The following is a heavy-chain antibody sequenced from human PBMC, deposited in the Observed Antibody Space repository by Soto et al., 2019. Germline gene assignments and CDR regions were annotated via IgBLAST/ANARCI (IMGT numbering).Heavy chain of an antibody. J-gene: IGHJ3*02. D-gene: IGHD3-16*01. CDR1: GYSFTSFW. CDR3: ATSHRPTYYVITSLGAFDI. Sequence: GESLKISCKGSGYSFTSFWLSWVRQMPGKGVEWMGGTDPSNSYTNYSPYFQAHVTISADKAISTDYLQWSSLNAADTAMYYCATSHRPTYYVITSLGAFDIWGQGTMVTVSS. V-gene: IGHV5-10-1*01. CDR2: TDPSNSYT.